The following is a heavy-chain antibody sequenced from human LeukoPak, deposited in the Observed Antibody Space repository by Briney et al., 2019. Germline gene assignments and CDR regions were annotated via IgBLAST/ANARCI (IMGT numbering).Heavy chain of an antibody. V-gene: IGHV3-11*01. D-gene: IGHD3-10*01. CDR1: GFNFSNYY. Sequence: GGSLRLSCVGSGFNFSNYYMSWIRQAPGKGLEWISYISPNAVNRYYVDSVKGRFTISRDNAKNSLFLQMNSLRGEDTAVYYCVGSGSPDDHWGQGTLVTVSS. J-gene: IGHJ4*02. CDR3: VGSGSPDDH. CDR2: ISPNAVNR.